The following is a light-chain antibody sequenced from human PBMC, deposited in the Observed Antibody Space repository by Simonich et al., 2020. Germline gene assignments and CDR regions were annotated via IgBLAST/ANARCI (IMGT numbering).Light chain of an antibody. Sequence: QSVLTQPPSVSAAPGQKVTISCSGSSSNIGNSYVSWYQQLPGTAPKLLIYDINKRPSGIPDRFSGSKSGTSATLGITGLQTGDEADYYCGTWDSSLSAGVFGGGTKLTVL. CDR3: GTWDSSLSAGV. J-gene: IGLJ2*01. V-gene: IGLV1-51*01. CDR2: DIN. CDR1: SSNIGNSY.